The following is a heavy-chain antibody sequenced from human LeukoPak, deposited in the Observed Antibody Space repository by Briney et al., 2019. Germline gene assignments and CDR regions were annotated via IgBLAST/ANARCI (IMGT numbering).Heavy chain of an antibody. CDR3: AKRYCKSATCRSDMDA. Sequence: GGSLRLSCAASGFSFSNYGMHWVRQAPGRGLEWVALIQSDGSKTYSADSVKGRFTISRDNPRNTLYLQMNRLRPEDTAVYYCAKRYCKSATCRSDMDAWGQGTTVTVSS. V-gene: IGHV3-30*02. CDR1: GFSFSNYG. J-gene: IGHJ6*02. D-gene: IGHD2-15*01. CDR2: IQSDGSKT.